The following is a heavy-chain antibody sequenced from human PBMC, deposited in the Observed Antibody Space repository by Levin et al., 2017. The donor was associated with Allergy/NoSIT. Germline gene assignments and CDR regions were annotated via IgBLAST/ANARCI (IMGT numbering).Heavy chain of an antibody. V-gene: IGHV4-59*08. Sequence: NPSETLSLTCTVSGGSISSYYWSWIRQPPGKGLEWIGYIYYSGSTNYNPSLKSRVTISVDTSKNQFSLKLSSVTAADTAVYYCARTSGSYYVDWFDPWGQGTLVTVSS. CDR1: GGSISSYY. CDR2: IYYSGST. D-gene: IGHD1-26*01. J-gene: IGHJ5*02. CDR3: ARTSGSYYVDWFDP.